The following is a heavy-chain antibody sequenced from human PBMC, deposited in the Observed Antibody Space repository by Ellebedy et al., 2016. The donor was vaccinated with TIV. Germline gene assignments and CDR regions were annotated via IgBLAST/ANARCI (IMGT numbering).Heavy chain of an antibody. J-gene: IGHJ6*02. CDR2: TYYRSKWYN. CDR1: GDSVSSNSAA. Sequence: MPSETLSLTCAISGDSVSSNSAAWNWIRQSPSRGLEWLGRTYYRSKWYNDYAVSVKSRITINPDTSKNQFSLQLNSVTPEDTAVYYCARDGRQLGGGWYFRRVDVWGQGTTVTVSS. CDR3: ARDGRQLGGGWYFRRVDV. V-gene: IGHV6-1*01. D-gene: IGHD6-19*01.